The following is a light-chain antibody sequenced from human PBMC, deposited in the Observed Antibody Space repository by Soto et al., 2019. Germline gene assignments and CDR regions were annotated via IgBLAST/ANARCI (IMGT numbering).Light chain of an antibody. CDR1: DSNIGVNY. CDR3: GTRDTSRTGYV. CDR2: DNK. Sequence: QSVLTQPPSVSAAPGQKVSISCSGSDSNIGVNYVSWYQQLPGTAPELLIYDNKKRHSALLDRLPGSQSGTSAMMVITGLPTGDEADYYCGTRDTSRTGYVFGTGNKGTV. V-gene: IGLV1-51*01. J-gene: IGLJ1*01.